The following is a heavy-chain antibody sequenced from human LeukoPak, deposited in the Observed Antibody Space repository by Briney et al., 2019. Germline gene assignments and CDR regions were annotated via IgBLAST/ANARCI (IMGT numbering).Heavy chain of an antibody. CDR2: INPNSGGT. D-gene: IGHD3-3*01. J-gene: IGHJ5*02. Sequence: ASVKVSCKASGYTFTGYYMHWVRQAPGQGLEWMGRINPNSGGTNYAQKFQGRVTMTRDTSTSTVYMELSSLRSEDTAVYYCARDREWLLFDPWGQGTLVTVSS. CDR3: ARDREWLLFDP. CDR1: GYTFTGYY. V-gene: IGHV1-2*06.